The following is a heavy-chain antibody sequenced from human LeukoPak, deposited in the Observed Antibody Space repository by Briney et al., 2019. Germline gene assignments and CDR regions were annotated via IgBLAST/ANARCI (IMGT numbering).Heavy chain of an antibody. CDR3: ARRHSSSWTHFDY. J-gene: IGHJ4*02. V-gene: IGHV4-39*01. CDR2: IYYDGNT. CDR1: GDSINSRSYY. D-gene: IGHD6-13*01. Sequence: SETLSLTCTVSGDSINSRSYYWGWIRQPPGKGLEWIGAIYYDGNTFYNPSLKSRVTISVDTSKNQFSLRLSSVTAADTAVYYCARRHSSSWTHFDYWGQGTLVTVSS.